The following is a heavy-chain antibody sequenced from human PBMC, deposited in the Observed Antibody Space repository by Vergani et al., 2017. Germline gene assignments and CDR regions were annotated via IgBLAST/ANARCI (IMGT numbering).Heavy chain of an antibody. D-gene: IGHD6-13*01. V-gene: IGHV3-21*01. CDR3: ARGGIAAAGTLDY. J-gene: IGHJ4*02. CDR2: ISSSSSYI. Sequence: VQLVESGGGVVQPGGSLRLSCAASGFTFSSYSMNWVRQAPGKGLEWVSSISSSSSYIYYADSVKGRFTISRDNAKNSLYLQMNSLRAEDTAVYYCARGGIAAAGTLDYWGQGTLVTVSS. CDR1: GFTFSSYS.